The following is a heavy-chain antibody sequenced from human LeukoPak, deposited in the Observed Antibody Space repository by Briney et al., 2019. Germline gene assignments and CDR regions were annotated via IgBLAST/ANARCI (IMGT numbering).Heavy chain of an antibody. J-gene: IGHJ3*02. D-gene: IGHD6-19*01. CDR3: ARGRPYSSGWYRRDAFDI. CDR2: IYESGST. V-gene: IGHV4-38-2*02. Sequence: SETLSLTCTVSGYSISSGYYWGWIRQPPGKGLEWIGSIYESGSTYYNPSLKSRVTISVDTSKNQFSLKLSSVTAADTAVYYCARGRPYSSGWYRRDAFDIWGQGTMVTVSS. CDR1: GYSISSGYY.